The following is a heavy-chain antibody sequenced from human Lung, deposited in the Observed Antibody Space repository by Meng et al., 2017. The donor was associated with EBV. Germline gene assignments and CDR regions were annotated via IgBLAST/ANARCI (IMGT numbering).Heavy chain of an antibody. CDR2: INYSGIT. Sequence: QVQLQQLGAGLLKPSETLSRPGGVSGRSFSSSYWSWIRQPPGKGLEWIGQINYSGITNYNPSLKSRVTISVDTSKNQFSLSLNSVTAADTAVYYCARGGTSSAPFDYWGQETLVTVSS. CDR3: ARGGTSSAPFDY. J-gene: IGHJ4*02. D-gene: IGHD2-2*01. CDR1: GRSFSSSY. V-gene: IGHV4-34*01.